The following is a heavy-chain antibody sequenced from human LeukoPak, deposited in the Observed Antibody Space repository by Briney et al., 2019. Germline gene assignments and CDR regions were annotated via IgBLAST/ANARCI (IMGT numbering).Heavy chain of an antibody. Sequence: GGSVRLSCAASGFTFSSYAMTWVRQAPRKGLEWVSGISGSGGSTYYADSVKGRFTISRDKSRNTLYLQMNSLRAEDTAIYYCAKETEARGYFDSWGQGTLVTVSS. D-gene: IGHD3-10*01. J-gene: IGHJ4*02. CDR1: GFTFSSYA. V-gene: IGHV3-23*01. CDR2: ISGSGGST. CDR3: AKETEARGYFDS.